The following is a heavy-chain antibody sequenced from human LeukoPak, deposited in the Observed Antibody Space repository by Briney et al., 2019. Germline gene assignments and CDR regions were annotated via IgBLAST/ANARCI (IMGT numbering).Heavy chain of an antibody. J-gene: IGHJ4*01. D-gene: IGHD3-3*01. CDR3: ARPSGSVTLFGVVDYFDY. CDR1: GFTFTNYG. CDR2: IAYDGSNE. V-gene: IGHV3-30*04. Sequence: GGSLRLSYVVSGFTFTNYGMHWVRQAPGKGLDWVASIAYDGSNENYAEFVKGRFTISRDTSKNTLYLQLNSLRAEDTAVYYCARPSGSVTLFGVVDYFDYWG.